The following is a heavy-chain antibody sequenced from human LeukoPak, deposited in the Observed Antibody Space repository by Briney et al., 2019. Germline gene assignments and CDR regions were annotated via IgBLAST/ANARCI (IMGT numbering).Heavy chain of an antibody. D-gene: IGHD6-19*01. CDR2: ISSTSGST. Sequence: GGSLRLSCAASGFTFSTYAMSWVRQAPGKGLEWVSAISSTSGSTYYADSVKGRFTISGDNSKNTLYLQMNSLRAEDTAVYYCAPSRHRAGEWFDPWGQGTLVTVPS. CDR3: APSRHRAGEWFDP. CDR1: GFTFSTYA. V-gene: IGHV3-23*01. J-gene: IGHJ5*02.